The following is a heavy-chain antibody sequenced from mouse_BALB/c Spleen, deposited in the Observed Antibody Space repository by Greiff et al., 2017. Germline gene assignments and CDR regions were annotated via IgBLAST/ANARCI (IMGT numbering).Heavy chain of an antibody. Sequence: VQLQQSGAELVRPGTSVKVSCKASGYAFTNYLIEWVKQRPGQGLEWIGVINPGSGGTNYNEKFKGKATLTADKSSSTAYMQLSSLTSDDSAVYFCAREGSLLVTYYFDYWGQGTTLTVSS. J-gene: IGHJ2*01. V-gene: IGHV1-54*01. CDR3: AREGSLLVTYYFDY. CDR1: GYAFTNYL. CDR2: INPGSGGT. D-gene: IGHD1-2*01.